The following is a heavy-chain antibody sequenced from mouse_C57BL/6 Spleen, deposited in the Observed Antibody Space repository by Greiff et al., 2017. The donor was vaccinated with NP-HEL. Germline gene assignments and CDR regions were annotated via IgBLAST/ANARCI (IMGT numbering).Heavy chain of an antibody. Sequence: VQGVESGPELVKPGASVKISCKASGYAFSSSWMNWVKQRPGKGLEWIGRIYPGDGDTNYNGKFKGKATLTADKSSSTAYMQLSSLTSEDSAVYFCAREDGYFDYWGQGTTLTVSS. J-gene: IGHJ2*01. CDR2: IYPGDGDT. CDR3: AREDGYFDY. D-gene: IGHD2-3*01. V-gene: IGHV1-82*01. CDR1: GYAFSSSW.